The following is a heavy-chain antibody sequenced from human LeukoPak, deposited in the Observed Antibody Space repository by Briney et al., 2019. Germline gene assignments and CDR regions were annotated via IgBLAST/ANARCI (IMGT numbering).Heavy chain of an antibody. CDR3: ARILYGDHFDY. J-gene: IGHJ4*02. D-gene: IGHD4-17*01. Sequence: WASVKVSCKASGYTFTGYWMHWVRQAPGQGLEWMGWINPNSGGTNYALKFQGRVTMTRDTSISTVYMEVSRLRSDDTAVYYCARILYGDHFDYWGQGALVTVSS. V-gene: IGHV1-2*02. CDR1: GYTFTGYW. CDR2: INPNSGGT.